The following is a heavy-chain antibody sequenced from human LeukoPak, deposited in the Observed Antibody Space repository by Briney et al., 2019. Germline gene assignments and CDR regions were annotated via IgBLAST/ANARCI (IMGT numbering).Heavy chain of an antibody. CDR3: ARGYVTMAPDY. CDR2: IGPGPSHT. J-gene: IGHJ4*02. CDR1: GFTFNTYG. D-gene: IGHD3-10*02. V-gene: IGHV3-21*01. Sequence: GGSLRLSCAASGFTFNTYGMNWVRQAPGKGLEWLSYIGPGPSHTYYADSVRGRFVISRDDAKSSLYLQMSSLRAEDTAVYYCARGYVTMAPDYGGLGTLVTVSS.